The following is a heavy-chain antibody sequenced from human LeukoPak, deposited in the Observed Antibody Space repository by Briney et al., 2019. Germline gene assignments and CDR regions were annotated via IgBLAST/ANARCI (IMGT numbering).Heavy chain of an antibody. CDR2: INPSGGNT. Sequence: ASVKVSCKASGYTFIRSYMHWVRQAPGQGLEWMGLINPSGGNTIYAQKFQGRVSMTGDTSTSTVYMELSSLRSEDAAVYYCARTNGDSTSYYFDYWGQGTLVTVSS. CDR3: ARTNGDSTSYYFDY. J-gene: IGHJ4*02. D-gene: IGHD4-17*01. CDR1: GYTFIRSY. V-gene: IGHV1-46*01.